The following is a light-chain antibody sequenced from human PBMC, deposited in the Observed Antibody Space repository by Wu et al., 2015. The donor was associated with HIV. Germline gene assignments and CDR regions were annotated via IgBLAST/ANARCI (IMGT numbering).Light chain of an antibody. Sequence: ERVTLSCRPSQTVGSNLAWYQQKPRPGLPRLLIYGASTRATGIPARFSGSGSGTEFTLTISSLQPDDFATYYCQQYSSYFYTFGQGTKLEIK. J-gene: IGKJ2*01. CDR3: QQYSSYFYT. CDR2: GAS. V-gene: IGKV3-15*01. CDR1: QTVGSN.